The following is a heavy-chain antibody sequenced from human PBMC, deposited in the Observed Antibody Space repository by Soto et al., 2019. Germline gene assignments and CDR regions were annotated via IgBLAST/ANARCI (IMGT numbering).Heavy chain of an antibody. J-gene: IGHJ6*02. CDR1: GFSFRNYG. CDR2: ISYDGRNK. V-gene: IGHV3-30*18. CDR3: AKDWKWEPLYYGMNV. Sequence: EQVAESGGGVVQPGRSLRLSCAASGFSFRNYGMHWVRQVPGKGLEWVAVISYDGRNKYYADSVKGRFTISRDNSENRLFLEINSRRGDDTAIYYCAKDWKWEPLYYGMNVGGQGPTVTVSS. D-gene: IGHD1-26*01.